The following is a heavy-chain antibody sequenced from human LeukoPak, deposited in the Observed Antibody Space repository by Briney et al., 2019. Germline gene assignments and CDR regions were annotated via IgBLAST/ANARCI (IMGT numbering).Heavy chain of an antibody. CDR3: AKVGYSYGYGGDY. CDR1: GFTFDNYA. D-gene: IGHD5-18*01. J-gene: IGHJ4*02. CDR2: ISGSGGST. V-gene: IGHV3-23*01. Sequence: GGSLRLSCEASGFTFDNYAMNWVRQAPGKGLEWVSAISGSGGSTYYADSVKGRFTISRDNSKNTLYLQMNSLRAEDTAVYYCAKVGYSYGYGGDYWGQGTLVTVSS.